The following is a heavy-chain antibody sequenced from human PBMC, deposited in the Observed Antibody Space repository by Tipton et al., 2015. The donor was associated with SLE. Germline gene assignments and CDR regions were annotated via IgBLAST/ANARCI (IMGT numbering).Heavy chain of an antibody. J-gene: IGHJ3*02. CDR1: GYSISSGYY. CDR3: ARGGRAPLRSSWSNAFDI. Sequence: GLVKPSETLSLTCAVSGYSISSGYYWGWIRQPPGKGLEWIGSIYHSGSTYYNPSLKSRVTISVDTSKNQFSLKLSSVTAADTAVYYCARGGRAPLRSSWSNAFDIWGQGTMVTVSS. D-gene: IGHD6-13*01. CDR2: IYHSGST. V-gene: IGHV4-38-2*01.